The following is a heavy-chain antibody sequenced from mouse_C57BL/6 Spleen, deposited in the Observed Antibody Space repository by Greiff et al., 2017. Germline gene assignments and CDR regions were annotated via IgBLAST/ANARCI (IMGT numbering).Heavy chain of an antibody. V-gene: IGHV1-54*01. CDR2: INPGSGGT. CDR3: ARRGTETSDFFAY. CDR1: GYAFTNYL. D-gene: IGHD3-3*01. Sequence: VQLQQSGAELVRPGTSVKVSCKASGYAFTNYLIEWVQQRPGQGLEWIGVINPGSGGTNYNEKFKGKATLTADKSSSTAYMQLSSLTSEDSAVYFCARRGTETSDFFAYWGQGTLVTVSA. J-gene: IGHJ3*01.